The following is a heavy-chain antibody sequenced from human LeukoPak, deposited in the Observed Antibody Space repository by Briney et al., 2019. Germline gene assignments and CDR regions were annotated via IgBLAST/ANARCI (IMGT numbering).Heavy chain of an antibody. V-gene: IGHV3-48*03. Sequence: SGGSLRLSCAASGFTFSSYEMNWVRQAPGKGLEWVSYISSSGSTIYYADSVKGRFTISRDNAKNSLYLQMNSLRAEDTAVYYCAKDGEILWFGELSSYYFDYWGQGTLVTVSS. J-gene: IGHJ4*02. CDR3: AKDGEILWFGELSSYYFDY. D-gene: IGHD3-10*01. CDR2: ISSSGSTI. CDR1: GFTFSSYE.